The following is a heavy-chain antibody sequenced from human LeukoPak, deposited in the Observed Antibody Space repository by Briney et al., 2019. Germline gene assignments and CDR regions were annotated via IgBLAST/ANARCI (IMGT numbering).Heavy chain of an antibody. D-gene: IGHD3-3*01. CDR1: GRSISSTNFY. Sequence: PSETLSLTCTVSGRSISSTNFYWGRIRQPPGKGLEWIGSISYSGATYYNASLKSRLTVSADTSKKEFSLKLSSVTAADTAVYYCASLPRYDFWTWGQGNLVIVSS. CDR3: ASLPRYDFWT. J-gene: IGHJ5*02. CDR2: ISYSGAT. V-gene: IGHV4-39*01.